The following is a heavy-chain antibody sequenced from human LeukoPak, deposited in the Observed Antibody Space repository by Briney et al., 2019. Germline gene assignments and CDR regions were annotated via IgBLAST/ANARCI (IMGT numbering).Heavy chain of an antibody. J-gene: IGHJ4*02. CDR1: GFIFDNYA. D-gene: IGHD5-24*01. CDR2: ISGSADNT. V-gene: IGHV3-23*01. Sequence: GGSLRLSCVASGFIFDNYALSWVRQAPGKGLEWVSGISGSADNTYYADSVKGRFTISRGISKNTVYLQMNNLRVDDTAVYYCAKGPKLGDGFHCDYWGQGTLVTVSS. CDR3: AKGPKLGDGFHCDY.